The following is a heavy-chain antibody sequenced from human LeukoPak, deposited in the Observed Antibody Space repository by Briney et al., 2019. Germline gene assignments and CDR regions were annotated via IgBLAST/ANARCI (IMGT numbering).Heavy chain of an antibody. V-gene: IGHV4-4*09. J-gene: IGHJ1*01. CDR1: GGSISSYY. CDR2: IYTSGST. Sequence: SETLSLTCTVSGGSISSYYWSWIRQPPGKGLEWIGYIYTSGSTNYNPSLKSRVTISVDTSKNQFSLKLSSVTAADTAVYYCARLKSGRCFQHWGQGTLVTVSS. D-gene: IGHD3-10*01. CDR3: ARLKSGRCFQH.